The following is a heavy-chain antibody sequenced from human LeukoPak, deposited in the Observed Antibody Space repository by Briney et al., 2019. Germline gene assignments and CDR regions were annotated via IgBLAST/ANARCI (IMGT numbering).Heavy chain of an antibody. CDR2: IRYDGSQK. D-gene: IGHD5-12*01. CDR3: AKAGIVATRVIVYYFDY. CDR1: GSTFSSYG. J-gene: IGHJ4*02. V-gene: IGHV3-33*06. Sequence: PGRSLRLSCAASGSTFSSYGMFWVRQAPGKGLEWVGVIRYDGSQKHYADSVKGRFTISRDNSKNTLYLQMNSLRAEDTAVYYCAKAGIVATRVIVYYFDYWGQGTLVTVSS.